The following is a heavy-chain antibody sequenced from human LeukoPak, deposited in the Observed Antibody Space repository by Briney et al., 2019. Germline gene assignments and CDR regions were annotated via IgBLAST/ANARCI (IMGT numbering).Heavy chain of an antibody. D-gene: IGHD1-7*01. V-gene: IGHV3-20*04. CDR3: VRASLDLGELDAFDL. Sequence: PGWSLRLSCASSVLTFDEYVMSWVGQAAGTGLEWVCGINRNGSSTGYEDTGKGRFTISRDNAKNFLYLQMNTMGAEETALYYCVRASLDLGELDAFDLWGQGTMVTVSS. CDR2: INRNGSST. J-gene: IGHJ3*01. CDR1: VLTFDEYV.